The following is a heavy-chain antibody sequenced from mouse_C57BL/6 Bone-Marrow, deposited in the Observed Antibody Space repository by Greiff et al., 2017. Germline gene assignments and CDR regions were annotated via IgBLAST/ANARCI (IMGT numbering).Heavy chain of an antibody. Sequence: QVQLQQPGAELVRPGSSVKLSCKASGYTFTSYWMHWVKQRPIQGLEWIGNIDPSDSETHYNQKFKDKATLTVDKSSSTAYMQLSSLTSEDSAVYYCARSGGYPYFDYWGQGTTLTVSS. J-gene: IGHJ2*01. CDR3: ARSGGYPYFDY. CDR1: GYTFTSYW. D-gene: IGHD3-1*01. CDR2: IDPSDSET. V-gene: IGHV1-52*01.